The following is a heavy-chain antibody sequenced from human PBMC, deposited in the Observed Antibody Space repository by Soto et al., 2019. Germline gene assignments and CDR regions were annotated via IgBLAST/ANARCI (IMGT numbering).Heavy chain of an antibody. Sequence: QVQLVESGGGVVQPGRSLRLSCAASGFTFSSYAMHWVRQAPGKGLEWVAVISYDGSNKYYADSVKGRFTISRDNSKNTLYLQMNSLRAEDTAVYYCASGEVAAAVPLDYWGRGTLVTVSS. V-gene: IGHV3-30-3*01. D-gene: IGHD6-13*01. CDR2: ISYDGSNK. CDR3: ASGEVAAAVPLDY. CDR1: GFTFSSYA. J-gene: IGHJ4*02.